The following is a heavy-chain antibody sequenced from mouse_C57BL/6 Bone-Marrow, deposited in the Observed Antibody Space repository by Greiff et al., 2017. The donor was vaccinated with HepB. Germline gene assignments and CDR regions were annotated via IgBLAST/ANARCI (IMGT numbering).Heavy chain of an antibody. CDR3: ARSHYYDYDKGYFDV. CDR1: GYTFTSYW. Sequence: VQLQQPGAELVRPGSSVKLSCKASGYTFTSYWMHWVKQRPIQGLEWIGNIDPSDSETHYNQKFKDKATLTVDKSSSTAYMQLSSLTSEDSAVYYCARSHYYDYDKGYFDVWGTGTTVTVSS. D-gene: IGHD2-4*01. CDR2: IDPSDSET. V-gene: IGHV1-52*01. J-gene: IGHJ1*03.